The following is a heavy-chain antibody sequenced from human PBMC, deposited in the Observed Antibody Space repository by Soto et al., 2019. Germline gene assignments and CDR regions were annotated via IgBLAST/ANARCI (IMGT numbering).Heavy chain of an antibody. CDR1: GFSFKNYN. CDR3: AKDGAPDVEMATIFFDY. J-gene: IGHJ4*02. V-gene: IGHV3-48*01. D-gene: IGHD5-12*01. CDR2: ISRSSSTI. Sequence: PGGSLRLSCVVSGFSFKNYNMNWGRQAPGKGLEGVSDISRSSSTINYADSVKGRFTISRDNAKNSLYLQMNSLRAEDTAVYYCAKDGAPDVEMATIFFDYWGQGTLVTVSS.